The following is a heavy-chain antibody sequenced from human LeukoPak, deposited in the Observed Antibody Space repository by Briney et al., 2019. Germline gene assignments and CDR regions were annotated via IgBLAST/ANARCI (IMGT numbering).Heavy chain of an antibody. V-gene: IGHV3-53*01. J-gene: IGHJ3*02. CDR1: GFTVSSNY. CDR2: IYSGGST. CDR3: AREMGKQLWLPTDAFDI. Sequence: GRSLRLSCAASGFTVSSNYMSWVRQAPGRGLEWVSVIYSGGSTYYADSVKGRFTISRDNSKNTLYLQMNSLRAEDTAVYYCAREMGKQLWLPTDAFDIWGQGTMVTVSS. D-gene: IGHD5-18*01.